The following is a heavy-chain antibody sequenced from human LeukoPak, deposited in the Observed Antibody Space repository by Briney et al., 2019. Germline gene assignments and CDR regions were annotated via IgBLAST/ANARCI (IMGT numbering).Heavy chain of an antibody. Sequence: GGSLRLSCAASGFTFSSYWMSWVRQAPGKGLEWVANIKQDGSEKYYVDSVKGRFTISRDNAKNSLYLQMNSLRAEDTAVCYCARADIVATTTDAFDIWGQGTMVTVSS. CDR2: IKQDGSEK. CDR3: ARADIVATTTDAFDI. J-gene: IGHJ3*02. D-gene: IGHD5-12*01. V-gene: IGHV3-7*03. CDR1: GFTFSSYW.